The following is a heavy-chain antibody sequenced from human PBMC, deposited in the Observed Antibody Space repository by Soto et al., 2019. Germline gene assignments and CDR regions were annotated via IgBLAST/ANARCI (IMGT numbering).Heavy chain of an antibody. V-gene: IGHV1-69*06. CDR2: IIPIFGTA. J-gene: IGHJ6*02. CDR3: ARQGSSSWYSAYYYYGMDV. Sequence: SVKVSCKASGGTFSSYAISWVRQAPGQGLEWMGGIIPIFGTANYAQKFQGRVTITAGKSTSTAYMELSSLRSEDTAVYYCARQGSSSWYSAYYYYGMDVWGQGTTVTVSS. CDR1: GGTFSSYA. D-gene: IGHD6-13*01.